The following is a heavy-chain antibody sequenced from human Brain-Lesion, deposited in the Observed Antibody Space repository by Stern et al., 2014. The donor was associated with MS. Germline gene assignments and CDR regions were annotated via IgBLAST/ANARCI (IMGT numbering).Heavy chain of an antibody. CDR2: IFNSGSP. CDR1: GGSISSGGYY. CDR3: ARGRVVPGFQYYATDV. V-gene: IGHV4-61*02. J-gene: IGHJ6*02. D-gene: IGHD2-2*01. Sequence: QVQLQESGPGLVKPSQTLSLSCTVSGGSISSGGYYWSWIRQPAGKGLEWIGRIFNSGSPRYNPSLKSRVTISIDTSKNQFSLRLNSMTAADTAVYYCARGRVVPGFQYYATDVWGQGTTVIVSS.